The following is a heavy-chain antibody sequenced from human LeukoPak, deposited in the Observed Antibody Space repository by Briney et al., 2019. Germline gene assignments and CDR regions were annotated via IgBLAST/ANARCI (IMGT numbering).Heavy chain of an antibody. V-gene: IGHV1-2*02. CDR1: GYTFTGYY. CDR2: INLNSGGT. D-gene: IGHD4-17*01. J-gene: IGHJ5*02. CDR3: ARERCYGDLAFDP. Sequence: ASVKVPCKASGYTFTGYYMHWVRQAPGQGLEWMGWINLNSGGTNYAQKFQGRVTMTRDTSISTAYMELSRLRSDDTAVYYCARERCYGDLAFDPWGQGTLVTVSS.